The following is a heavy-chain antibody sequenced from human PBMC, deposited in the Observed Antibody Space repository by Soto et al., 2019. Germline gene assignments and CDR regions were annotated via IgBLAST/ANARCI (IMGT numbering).Heavy chain of an antibody. Sequence: NPSETLSLTCTVSGGSISSSSYYWGWIRQPPGKGLEWTGSIYYSGSTYYNPSLKSRVTISVDTSKNQFSLKLSSVTAADTAVYYCARQLLWFGELLNFDYWGQGTLVTVSS. CDR3: ARQLLWFGELLNFDY. CDR1: GGSISSSSYY. D-gene: IGHD3-10*01. V-gene: IGHV4-39*01. J-gene: IGHJ4*02. CDR2: IYYSGST.